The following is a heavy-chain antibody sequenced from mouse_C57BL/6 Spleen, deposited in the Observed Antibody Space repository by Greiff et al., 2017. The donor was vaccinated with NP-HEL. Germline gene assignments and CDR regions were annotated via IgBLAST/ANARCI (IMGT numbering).Heavy chain of an antibody. CDR1: GYTFTSYT. CDR2: INPSSGYT. J-gene: IGHJ4*01. CDR3: AREGDSNYAMDD. V-gene: IGHV1-4*01. Sequence: QVQLQQSGAELARPGASVKMSCKASGYTFTSYTMHWVKQRPGQGLEWIGYINPSSGYTKSNQTFKDKATSTADKSSSTASMQMSSLTSEDAAVYYCAREGDSNYAMDDWGQGTSVTVSS. D-gene: IGHD2-13*01.